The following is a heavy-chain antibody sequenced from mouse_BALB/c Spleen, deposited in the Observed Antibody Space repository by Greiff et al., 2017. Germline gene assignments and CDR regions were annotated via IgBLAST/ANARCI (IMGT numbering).Heavy chain of an antibody. V-gene: IGHV1-12*01. D-gene: IGHD1-1*01. J-gene: IGHJ2*01. CDR1: GYTFTSYN. Sequence: LQQSGAELVKPGASVKMSCKASGYTFTSYNMHWVKQTPGQGLEWIGAIYPGNGDTSYNQKFKGKATLTADKSSSTAYMQLSSLTSEDSAVYYCARSDYYGSQYYFDYWGQGTTLTVSS. CDR3: ARSDYYGSQYYFDY. CDR2: IYPGNGDT.